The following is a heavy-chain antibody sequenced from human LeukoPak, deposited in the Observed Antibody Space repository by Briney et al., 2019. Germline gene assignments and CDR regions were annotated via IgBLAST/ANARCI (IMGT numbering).Heavy chain of an antibody. Sequence: GGSLRLSCAASGFTFSNYNMHWVRQAPGKGLEWVAVISYAGSNKYYADSVKGRFTFSRDNSKNTLYLQMTSLRAEDTAVYYCARVNFAAAAMDVWGKGTTVTVSS. J-gene: IGHJ6*04. CDR1: GFTFSNYN. D-gene: IGHD6-13*01. V-gene: IGHV3-30*04. CDR3: ARVNFAAAAMDV. CDR2: ISYAGSNK.